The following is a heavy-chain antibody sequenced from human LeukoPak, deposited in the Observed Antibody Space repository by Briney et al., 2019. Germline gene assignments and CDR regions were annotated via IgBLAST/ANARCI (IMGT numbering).Heavy chain of an antibody. D-gene: IGHD3-22*01. J-gene: IGHJ4*02. Sequence: GRSLRLSCAASGFTFDDYAMHWVRQAPGKGLEWVSGISWNSGSIGYADSVKGRFTISRDNAKNSLYLQMNSLRAEDMALYYCATSSYYYDSSGYFLWFDYWGQGTLVTVSS. CDR1: GFTFDDYA. CDR2: ISWNSGSI. V-gene: IGHV3-9*03. CDR3: ATSSYYYDSSGYFLWFDY.